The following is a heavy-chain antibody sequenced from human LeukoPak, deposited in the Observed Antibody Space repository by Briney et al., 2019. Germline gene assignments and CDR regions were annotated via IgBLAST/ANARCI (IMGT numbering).Heavy chain of an antibody. Sequence: GGSLRLSCAASGFNVSSNYMSWVRQGPGKGLEWVSVMYSGGSTYYAESVKGRFTISRDNSKNTLYLQMNSLRAEDTAVYYCARGLHYTGDGVFDSWGQGTLVTVSS. CDR3: ARGLHYTGDGVFDS. CDR1: GFNVSSNY. V-gene: IGHV3-66*01. D-gene: IGHD3-3*01. J-gene: IGHJ4*02. CDR2: MYSGGST.